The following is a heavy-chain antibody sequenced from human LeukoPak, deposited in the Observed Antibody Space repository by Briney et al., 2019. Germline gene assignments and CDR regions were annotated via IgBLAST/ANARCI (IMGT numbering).Heavy chain of an antibody. V-gene: IGHV3-21*01. CDR1: GFTFSSYS. D-gene: IGHD3-9*01. Sequence: GGSLRLSCAASGFTFSSYSMNWVRQAPGKGLEWVSSISSSSSYIYYADSVKGRFPISRDNAKNSLYLQMNSLRAEDTAVYYCARVALDYDILTGYHTLDYWGQGTLVTVSS. CDR3: ARVALDYDILTGYHTLDY. J-gene: IGHJ4*02. CDR2: ISSSSSYI.